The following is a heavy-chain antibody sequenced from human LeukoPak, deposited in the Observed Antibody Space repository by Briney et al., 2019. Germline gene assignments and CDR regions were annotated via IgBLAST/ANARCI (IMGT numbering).Heavy chain of an antibody. CDR1: GFIVSTNY. CDR3: ARESDEYCSGGSCYSYPVGY. J-gene: IGHJ4*02. Sequence: GGSLRLSCAASGFIVSTNYMSWVRQAPGKGLEWVSVIYSGGSTYYADSVKGRFTISRDNSKNTLYLQMNSLRAEDTAVYYCARESDEYCSGGSCYSYPVGYWGQGTLVTVSS. V-gene: IGHV3-66*01. D-gene: IGHD2-15*01. CDR2: IYSGGST.